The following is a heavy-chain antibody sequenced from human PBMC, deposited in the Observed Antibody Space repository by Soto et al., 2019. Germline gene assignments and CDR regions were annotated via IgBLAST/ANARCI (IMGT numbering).Heavy chain of an antibody. V-gene: IGHV3-30-3*01. CDR1: GFTFSSYA. CDR2: ISYDGSNK. J-gene: IGHJ4*02. CDR3: ARKEWELPFDY. D-gene: IGHD1-26*01. Sequence: LRLSCADSGFTFSSYAMHWVRQAPGKGLEWVAVISYDGSNKYYADSVKGRFTISRDNSKNPLYLQMNSLRAEDTAVYYCARKEWELPFDYWGQGTLVTVSS.